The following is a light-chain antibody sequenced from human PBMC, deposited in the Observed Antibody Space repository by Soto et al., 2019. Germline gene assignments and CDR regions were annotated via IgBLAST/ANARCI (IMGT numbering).Light chain of an antibody. CDR2: NNY. V-gene: IGLV1-44*01. J-gene: IGLJ1*01. CDR1: SSNIGSYT. CDR3: AAWDDTLNAYYV. Sequence: QPVLTQPPSASGTPGQRVTISCSGSSSNIGSYTVNWYQQLPGTAPKLLIYNNYQRPSGVPDRFSGSKAGTSASLGISGLQSEDEADYFCAAWDDTLNAYYVFGTGTKLTVL.